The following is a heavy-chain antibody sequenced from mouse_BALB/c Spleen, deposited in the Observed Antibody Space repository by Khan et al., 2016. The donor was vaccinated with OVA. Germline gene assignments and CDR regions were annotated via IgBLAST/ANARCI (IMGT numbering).Heavy chain of an antibody. V-gene: IGHV3-2*02. CDR3: GRGNYYGYYFDY. J-gene: IGHJ2*01. CDR1: GYSITSGYA. CDR2: ISYSGVP. D-gene: IGHD1-1*01. Sequence: EVELVESGPGLVKPSQSLSLTCTVTGYSITSGYAWNWIRQFPGNKLEWMGYISYSGVPSYTPSLKSRISFTRDTSKNQFFLQLTSVTTEDTATYYCGRGNYYGYYFDYWGQGTTLTVSS.